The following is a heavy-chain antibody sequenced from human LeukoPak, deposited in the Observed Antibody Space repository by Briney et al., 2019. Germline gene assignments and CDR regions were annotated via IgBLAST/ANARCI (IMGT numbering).Heavy chain of an antibody. CDR3: ASLSLDV. J-gene: IGHJ6*02. CDR2: IKLDGSET. Sequence: PGGSLRLSCAASGFTFSSYWMYWVRQAPGKGLEWVANIKLDGSETYYVDSVKGRFTISRDNAQNSLFLQMNSLRAEDTAVYHCASLSLDVWGQGTTATVSS. CDR1: GFTFSSYW. D-gene: IGHD2/OR15-2a*01. V-gene: IGHV3-7*01.